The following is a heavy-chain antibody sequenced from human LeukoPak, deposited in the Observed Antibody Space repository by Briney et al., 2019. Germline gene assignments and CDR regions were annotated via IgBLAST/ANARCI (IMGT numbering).Heavy chain of an antibody. CDR3: ARSGYCSGGRCYSGHWFDP. CDR1: GYTFSSYY. J-gene: IGHJ5*02. Sequence: GASVKVSCKASGYTFSSYYMHWVRQAPGQGLEWMGIINPSGDSTTYAQKFQGRVTMTRDTSTSTVYMELSSLRSEDTAVYYCARSGYCSGGRCYSGHWFDPWGQGTLVTVPS. V-gene: IGHV1-46*01. D-gene: IGHD2-15*01. CDR2: INPSGDST.